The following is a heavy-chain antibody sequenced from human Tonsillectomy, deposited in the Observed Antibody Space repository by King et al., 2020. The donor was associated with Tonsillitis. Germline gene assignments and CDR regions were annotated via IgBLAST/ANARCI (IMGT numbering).Heavy chain of an antibody. CDR2: ISAYNGNT. D-gene: IGHD3-3*01. J-gene: IGHJ5*02. V-gene: IGHV1-18*01. CDR1: GYTFISYG. CDR3: ARDYDDFWSGSGGWFDP. Sequence: VQLVESGAEVKKPGASVKVSCKASGYTFISYGISWVRQAPGQGLEWMGWISAYNGNTNYAQKLQGRVTMTTDTSTSTAYMELRSLRSDDTAVYYCARDYDDFWSGSGGWFDPWGQGTLVTVSS.